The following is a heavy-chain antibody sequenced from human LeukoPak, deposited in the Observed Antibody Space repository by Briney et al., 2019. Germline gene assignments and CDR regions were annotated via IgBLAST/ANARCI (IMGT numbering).Heavy chain of an antibody. V-gene: IGHV5-51*01. Sequence: MHGASLQISCQGSGYSFTSYWIGWVRQVPGKGLEWMGIIYPGDSDTRYSPSFQGQVTISADKSISTAYLQWSSLKASDTAMYYCARRGYVRPFDYWGQGTLVTVSS. J-gene: IGHJ4*02. CDR2: IYPGDSDT. CDR3: ARRGYVRPFDY. CDR1: GYSFTSYW. D-gene: IGHD2-2*01.